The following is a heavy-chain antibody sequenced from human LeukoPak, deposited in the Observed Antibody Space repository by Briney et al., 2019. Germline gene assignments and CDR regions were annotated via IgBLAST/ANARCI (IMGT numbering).Heavy chain of an antibody. CDR1: GYTFTSYG. J-gene: IGHJ6*02. CDR3: ARDLTYYYGSGSYDSYYYYYGVDV. D-gene: IGHD3-10*01. V-gene: IGHV1-18*01. CDR2: ISAYNGNT. Sequence: ASVKVSCKASGYTFTSYGISWVRQAPGQGLEWMGWISAYNGNTNYAQKLQGRVTMTTDTSTSTAYMELRSLRSDDTAVYYCARDLTYYYGSGSYDSYYYYYGVDVWGQGTTVTVSS.